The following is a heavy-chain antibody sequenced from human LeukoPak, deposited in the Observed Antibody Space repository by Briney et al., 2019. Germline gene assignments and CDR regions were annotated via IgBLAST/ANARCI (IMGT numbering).Heavy chain of an antibody. CDR3: ATSGGGEYSFDD. D-gene: IGHD3-16*01. V-gene: IGHV3-48*04. CDR2: IYSSSSTI. CDR1: GFTSSSYS. Sequence: GGSLRLSCAASGFTSSSYSMNWVHQAPGKELEWVSYIYSSSSTIYYADSVKGRFTISRDNARNSLYLQMNSLRAEDTAVYYCATSGGGEYSFDDWGQGTLVTVSS. J-gene: IGHJ4*02.